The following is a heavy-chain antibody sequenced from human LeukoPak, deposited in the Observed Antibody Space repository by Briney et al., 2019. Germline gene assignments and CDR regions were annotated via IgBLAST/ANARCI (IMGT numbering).Heavy chain of an antibody. V-gene: IGHV3-23*01. D-gene: IGHD3-10*01. CDR1: GFTFSSYT. CDR2: ISGSGDRT. Sequence: GGSLRLSCTASGFTFSSYTMSWVRRAPGKGLEWVSVISGSGDRTYYADSVKGRFTISRDNSKKTLYLQMNSLRAEDTAVYYCARAPMVRGRDYFDYWGQGTLVTVSS. J-gene: IGHJ4*02. CDR3: ARAPMVRGRDYFDY.